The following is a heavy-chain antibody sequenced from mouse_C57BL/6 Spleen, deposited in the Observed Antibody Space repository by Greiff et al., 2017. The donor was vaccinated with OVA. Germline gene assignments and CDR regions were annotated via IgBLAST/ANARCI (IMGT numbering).Heavy chain of an antibody. Sequence: VKLQESGAELARPGASVKLSCKASGYTFTSYGISWVKQRTGQGLEWIGEIYPRSGNTYYNEKFKGKATLTADKSSSTAYMELRSLTSEDSAVYVCARGGLLDNAMDYWGQGTSVTVSS. D-gene: IGHD3-1*01. CDR2: IYPRSGNT. J-gene: IGHJ4*01. CDR1: GYTFTSYG. CDR3: ARGGLLDNAMDY. V-gene: IGHV1-81*01.